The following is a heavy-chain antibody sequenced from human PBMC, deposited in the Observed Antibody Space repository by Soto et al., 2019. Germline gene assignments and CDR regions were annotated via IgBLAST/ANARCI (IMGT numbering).Heavy chain of an antibody. CDR2: IYYSGST. J-gene: IGHJ5*02. CDR1: GGWICSYC. CDR3: ARDRGYCSGGSCLRKNWFDP. V-gene: IGHV4-59*01. D-gene: IGHD2-15*01. Sequence: ASVTMSLACTVCGGWICSYCRSWIRQPPGKGLEWIGYIYYSGSTNYNPSLKSRVTISVDTSKNQFSLKLSSVTAADTAVYYCARDRGYCSGGSCLRKNWFDPWGQGTLVTVSS.